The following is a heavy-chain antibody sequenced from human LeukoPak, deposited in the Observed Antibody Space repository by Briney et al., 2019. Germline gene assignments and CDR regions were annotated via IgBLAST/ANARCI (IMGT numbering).Heavy chain of an antibody. CDR3: ARVASDFWSGYYPPYWYFDL. D-gene: IGHD3-3*01. CDR1: GGSISSYY. CDR2: IYYSGST. V-gene: IGHV4-59*01. Sequence: SETLSLTCTVSGGSISSYYWSWIRQPPGKGLEWIGYIYYSGSTNYNPSLKSRVTISVDTSKNQFSLKLGSVTAADTAVYYCARVASDFWSGYYPPYWYFDLWGRGTLVTVSS. J-gene: IGHJ2*01.